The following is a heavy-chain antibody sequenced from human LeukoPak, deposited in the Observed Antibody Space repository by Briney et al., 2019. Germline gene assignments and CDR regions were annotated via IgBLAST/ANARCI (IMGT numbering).Heavy chain of an antibody. CDR3: ARAPCAGSCHDDY. V-gene: IGHV4-4*07. J-gene: IGHJ4*02. CDR1: GGSISHYF. D-gene: IGHD2-8*02. Sequence: SETLSLTCTVSGGSISHYFWSWIRQPAGEGLEWIGRISNSGRSSYNPSLKSRLTMSIDTSKNQFSLKLNSVSAADTAVYYCARAPCAGSCHDDYWGQGTLVTVSS. CDR2: ISNSGRS.